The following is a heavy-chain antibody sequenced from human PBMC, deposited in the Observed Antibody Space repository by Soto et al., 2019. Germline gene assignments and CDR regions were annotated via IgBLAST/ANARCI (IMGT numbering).Heavy chain of an antibody. CDR3: ARGKDYYGSASLYGMDV. CDR2: INPNSGGT. Sequence: ASVKVSCKASGYTFTGYYMHWVRQAPGQGLEWMGWINPNSGGTNYAQKFQGWVTMTRDTSISTAYMELSRLRSDDTAVYYCARGKDYYGSASLYGMDVWGQGTTVTSP. V-gene: IGHV1-2*04. J-gene: IGHJ6*02. D-gene: IGHD3-10*01. CDR1: GYTFTGYY.